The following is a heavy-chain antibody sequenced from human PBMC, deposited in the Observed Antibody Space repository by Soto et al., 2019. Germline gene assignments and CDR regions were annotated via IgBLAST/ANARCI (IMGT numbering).Heavy chain of an antibody. CDR1: GDSVSSNNAA. V-gene: IGHV6-1*01. CDR3: VRAKEYSSSSGIDV. D-gene: IGHD6-6*01. Sequence: PSQTLSLTCAISGDSVSSNNAAWNWIRQSPSRGFEWLGRTYYRSKWYNDYAVSVKSRISFNPDTSKNQFSLQMKSVIPEDTAVYYCVRAKEYSSSSGIDVWGQGTKVTVSS. CDR2: TYYRSKWYN. J-gene: IGHJ6*02.